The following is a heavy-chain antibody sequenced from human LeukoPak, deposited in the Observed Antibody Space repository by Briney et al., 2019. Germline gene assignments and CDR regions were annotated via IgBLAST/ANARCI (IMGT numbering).Heavy chain of an antibody. CDR1: GYTFTSYA. Sequence: ASVKVSCKASGYTFTSYAMHWVRQAPGQRLEWMGWINAGNGNTKYSQKFQGRVTITRDTSASTAYMELSSLRSEDTAVYYCARGRWPYDSSGYYFDYWGQGTLVTVSS. V-gene: IGHV1-3*01. CDR3: ARGRWPYDSSGYYFDY. CDR2: INAGNGNT. D-gene: IGHD3-22*01. J-gene: IGHJ4*02.